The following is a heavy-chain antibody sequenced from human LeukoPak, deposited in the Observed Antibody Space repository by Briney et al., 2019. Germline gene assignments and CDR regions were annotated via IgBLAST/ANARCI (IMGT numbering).Heavy chain of an antibody. Sequence: SETLSLTCTVSGGSISSYYWSWIRHPPGKGLEWIGYIYYSGSTNYNPSLKSQVTISVDTSKNQFSLKLSSVTAADTAVYYCARDGWELGMDVGGQGTTVSVSS. V-gene: IGHV4-59*01. J-gene: IGHJ6*01. CDR1: GGSISSYY. CDR2: IYYSGST. CDR3: ARDGWELGMDV. D-gene: IGHD1-26*01.